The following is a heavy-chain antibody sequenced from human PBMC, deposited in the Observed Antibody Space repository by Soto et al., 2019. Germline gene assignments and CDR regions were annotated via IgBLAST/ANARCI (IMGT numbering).Heavy chain of an antibody. CDR1: GFTFRSYA. D-gene: IGHD2-15*01. V-gene: IGHV3-30-3*01. J-gene: IGHJ6*02. Sequence: QVQLVESGGGVVQPGGSLRLSCAASGFTFRSYAMHWVRQAPGKGLECVAVISYDGSNQFYRDYVKGRFTISRDNSKNTLYLQINSLRYEDTAVYYCARGDREDIAVVVGVRPGEYGVDVWGQGTTVTVSS. CDR2: ISYDGSNQ. CDR3: ARGDREDIAVVVGVRPGEYGVDV.